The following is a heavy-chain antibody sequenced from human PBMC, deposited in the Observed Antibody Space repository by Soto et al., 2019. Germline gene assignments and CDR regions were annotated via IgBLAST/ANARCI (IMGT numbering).Heavy chain of an antibody. CDR3: ARDLGGRPQYCRRSNCPNNWFGP. D-gene: IGHD2-15*01. Sequence: QVQLQESGPGLVKPSETLSLTCTVSGGSISSGDYHWSWIRQTPGGGLEWIGTVYYTGSTFYNPSLKTRLSMSVDTSTNHFYLTLSSVTVADTAVYYCARDLGGRPQYCRRSNCPNNWFGPWGQGTLVTVSS. J-gene: IGHJ5*02. V-gene: IGHV4-30-4*01. CDR1: GGSISSGDYH. CDR2: VYYTGST.